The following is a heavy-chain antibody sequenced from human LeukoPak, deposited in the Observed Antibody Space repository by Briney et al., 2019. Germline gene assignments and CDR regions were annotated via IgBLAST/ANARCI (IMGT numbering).Heavy chain of an antibody. Sequence: SVKVSCKASGGTFSSYAISWVRQAPGQGLEWMGRIIPIFGTANYAQKFQGRVTITADKSTSTAYMELSSLRSEDTAVYYCASSGYSGYDPPYWGQGTLVTVSP. J-gene: IGHJ4*02. D-gene: IGHD5-12*01. CDR3: ASSGYSGYDPPY. CDR2: IIPIFGTA. V-gene: IGHV1-69*06. CDR1: GGTFSSYA.